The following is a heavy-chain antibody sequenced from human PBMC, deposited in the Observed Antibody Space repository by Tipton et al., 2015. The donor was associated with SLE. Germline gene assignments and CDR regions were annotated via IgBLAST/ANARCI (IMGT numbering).Heavy chain of an antibody. V-gene: IGHV4-59*11. CDR3: ARDIAAAGDYYGMDV. CDR2: TYYSGST. J-gene: IGHJ6*02. D-gene: IGHD6-13*01. Sequence: TLSLTCTVSGGSISSHYWSWIRQPPGKGLEWIGYTYYSGSTNYNPALKSRVTISVDTSKNQFSLKLSSVTAADTAVYYCARDIAAAGDYYGMDVWGQGTTVTVSS. CDR1: GGSISSHY.